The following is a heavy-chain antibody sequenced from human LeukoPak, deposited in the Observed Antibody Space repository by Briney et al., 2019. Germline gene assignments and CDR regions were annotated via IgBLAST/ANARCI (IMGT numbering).Heavy chain of an antibody. Sequence: ASVKVSCKASGYTFTGYYMHWVRQAPGQGLEWMGWINPNSGGTKYSQKFQGRVTLTRDTSISTAYMELSRLRSDDRAVYYCARDGAPMGNYFDYWRQGTLVTVSS. V-gene: IGHV1-2*02. J-gene: IGHJ4*02. CDR1: GYTFTGYY. D-gene: IGHD7-27*01. CDR3: ARDGAPMGNYFDY. CDR2: INPNSGGT.